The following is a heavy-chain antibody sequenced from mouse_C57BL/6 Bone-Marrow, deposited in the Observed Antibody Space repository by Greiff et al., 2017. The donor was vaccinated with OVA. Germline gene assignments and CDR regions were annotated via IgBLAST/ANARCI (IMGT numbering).Heavy chain of an antibody. CDR2: IRSKSNNYAT. V-gene: IGHV10-1*01. Sequence: EVQRVESGGGLVQPKGSLKLSCAASGFSFNTYAMNWVRQAPGKGLEWVARIRSKSNNYATYYADSVKDRFTISRDDSESMLYLQMNNLKTEDTAMYYCVRQDYDGYYVFDYWGQGTTLTVSS. J-gene: IGHJ2*01. CDR1: GFSFNTYA. D-gene: IGHD2-3*01. CDR3: VRQDYDGYYVFDY.